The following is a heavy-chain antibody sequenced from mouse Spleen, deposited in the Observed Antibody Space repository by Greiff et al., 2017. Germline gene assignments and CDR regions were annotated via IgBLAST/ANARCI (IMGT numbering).Heavy chain of an antibody. Sequence: QVQLKESGPGLVAPSQSLSITCTVSGFSLTSYGVHWVRQPPGKGLEWLVVIWSDGSTTYNSALKSRLSISKDNSKSQVFLKMNSLQTDDTAMYYCARQPSYYYGSSSPYAMDYWGQGTSVTVSS. CDR3: ARQPSYYYGSSSPYAMDY. D-gene: IGHD1-1*01. CDR1: GFSLTSYG. J-gene: IGHJ4*01. V-gene: IGHV2-6-1*01. CDR2: IWSDGST.